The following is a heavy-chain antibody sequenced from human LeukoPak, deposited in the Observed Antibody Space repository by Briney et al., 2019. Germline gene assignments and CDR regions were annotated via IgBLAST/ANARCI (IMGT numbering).Heavy chain of an antibody. V-gene: IGHV4-39*07. J-gene: IGHJ3*02. CDR2: IYYSGST. Sequence: SETLSLTCTVSGGSISSSSYYWGWIRQPPGKGLEWIGSIYYSGSTNYNPSLKSRVTISVDTSKNRFSLKLSSVTAADTAVYYCARDLPPATAFDIWGQGTMVTVSS. CDR3: ARDLPPATAFDI. CDR1: GGSISSSSYY.